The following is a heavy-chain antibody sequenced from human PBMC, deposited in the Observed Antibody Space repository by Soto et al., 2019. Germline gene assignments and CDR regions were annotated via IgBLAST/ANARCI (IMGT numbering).Heavy chain of an antibody. V-gene: IGHV3-30-3*01. CDR1: GFTFSSYA. CDR3: AKDGYLDTYYFDY. CDR2: ISYDGISK. J-gene: IGHJ4*02. Sequence: QVQLVESGGGVVQPGRSLRLSCAASGFTFSSYAMHWVRQAPGKGLDWVAVISYDGISKHYADSVKGRFSISRDDSENTLYVQMNSLRAEDTAVYYCAKDGYLDTYYFDYWGQGTLVTVSS. D-gene: IGHD3-9*01.